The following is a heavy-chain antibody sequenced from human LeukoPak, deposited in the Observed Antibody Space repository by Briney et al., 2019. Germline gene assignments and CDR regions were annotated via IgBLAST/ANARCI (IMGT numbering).Heavy chain of an antibody. CDR2: NYPGDSDT. Sequence: GESLKISCKGSGYSFATKWIGWVRQIPGKGLEWMGINYPGDSDTRYSPSFQGQVTISADKSVSTAHLQWSSLKASDTALYYCARLGQIVVGTASHDVFDIWGQGTMVTVSS. D-gene: IGHD2-21*02. J-gene: IGHJ3*02. V-gene: IGHV5-51*01. CDR1: GYSFATKW. CDR3: ARLGQIVVGTASHDVFDI.